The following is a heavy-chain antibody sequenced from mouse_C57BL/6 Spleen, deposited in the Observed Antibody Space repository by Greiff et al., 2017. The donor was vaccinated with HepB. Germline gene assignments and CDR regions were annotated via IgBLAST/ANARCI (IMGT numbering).Heavy chain of an antibody. J-gene: IGHJ1*03. CDR3: ARGDYYGSSDWYFDV. V-gene: IGHV3-6*01. CDR1: GYSITSGYY. D-gene: IGHD1-1*01. Sequence: EVHLVESGPGLVKPSQSLSLTCSVTGYSITSGYYWNWIRQFPGNKLEWMGYISYDGSNNYNPSLKNRISITRDTSKNQFFLKLNSVTTEDTATYYCARGDYYGSSDWYFDVWGTGTTVTVSS. CDR2: ISYDGSN.